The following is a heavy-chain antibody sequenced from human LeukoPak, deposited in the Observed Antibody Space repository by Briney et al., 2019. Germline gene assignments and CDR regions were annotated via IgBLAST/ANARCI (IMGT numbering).Heavy chain of an antibody. CDR1: GGTFRTYS. CDR2: IIPIFGTP. J-gene: IGHJ6*03. V-gene: IGHV1-69*05. CDR3: ARVDRYHFYLDV. Sequence: SVKVSCKASGGTFRTYSVTWVRQAPGQGLEWMGGIIPIFGTPNYAQKFQGRVRVTTDDATGTAYMELSSLMSEDTAIYYCARVDRYHFYLDVWGKGTPVTVSS.